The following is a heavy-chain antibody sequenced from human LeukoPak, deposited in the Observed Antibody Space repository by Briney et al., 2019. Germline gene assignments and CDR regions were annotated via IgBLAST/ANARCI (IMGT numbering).Heavy chain of an antibody. V-gene: IGHV3-66*01. CDR2: IYSGGTT. CDR3: ARYDYGRSGSDY. D-gene: IGHD5-12*01. Sequence: QPGGSLRLSCAASGFTVSTNYMTWVRQAPGKGLEWVSVIYSGGTTYYADSVEGRFSISRDNSKNTLYLQMNSLRAEDTAVYYCARYDYGRSGSDYWGQGTLVTVSS. J-gene: IGHJ4*02. CDR1: GFTVSTNY.